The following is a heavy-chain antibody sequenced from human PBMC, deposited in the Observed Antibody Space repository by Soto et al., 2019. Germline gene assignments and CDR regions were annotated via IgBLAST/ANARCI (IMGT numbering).Heavy chain of an antibody. V-gene: IGHV3-30*18. CDR2: ISYDGSNK. D-gene: IGHD3-10*01. J-gene: IGHJ5*02. CDR3: AKDPKYYYGSGSYRFP. Sequence: ESGGGVVQPGRSLRLSCAASGFTFSSYGMHWVRQAPGKGLEWVAVISYDGSNKYYADSVKGRFTISRDNSKNTLYLQMNSLRAEDTPVDYCAKDPKYYYGSGSYRFPWGQGTLVTVSS. CDR1: GFTFSSYG.